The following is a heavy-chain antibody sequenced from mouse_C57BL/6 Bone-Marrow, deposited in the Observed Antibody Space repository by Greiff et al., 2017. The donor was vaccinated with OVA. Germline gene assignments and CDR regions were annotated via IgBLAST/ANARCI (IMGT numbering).Heavy chain of an antibody. V-gene: IGHV5-17*01. J-gene: IGHJ2*01. CDR2: ISRGSSTI. Sequence: EVKLVESGGGLVKPGGSLKLSCAASGFTFTDYGMHWVRQAPEKGLEWVAYISRGSSTIYYADTVKGRFTFSRDNAKNTLFLQMTSLSSEDTDMDYCARRSRAHYFDYWGQGTTLTVSS. CDR1: GFTFTDYG. CDR3: ARRSRAHYFDY.